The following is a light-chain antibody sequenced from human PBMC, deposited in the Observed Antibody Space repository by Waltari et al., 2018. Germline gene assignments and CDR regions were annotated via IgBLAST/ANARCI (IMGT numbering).Light chain of an antibody. Sequence: QSALTQPPSASGSPGQSVTISCTGTSSDVGGYNYVPWYQQHPGKAPKLMIYEVNKRPSGVPDRFSGSKSGNTASLTVSGLQAEDEAAYYCSSYAGSNNLVFGGGTKLTVL. J-gene: IGLJ2*01. V-gene: IGLV2-8*01. CDR2: EVN. CDR1: SSDVGGYNY. CDR3: SSYAGSNNLV.